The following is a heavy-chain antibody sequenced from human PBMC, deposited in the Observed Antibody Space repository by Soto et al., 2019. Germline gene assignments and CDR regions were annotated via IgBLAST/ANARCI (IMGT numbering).Heavy chain of an antibody. V-gene: IGHV3-33*01. CDR1: GFTFSSYG. CDR2: VWYDGSDK. J-gene: IGHJ4*02. CDR3: ASDLGGVTDPFDY. Sequence: QVQLVESGGGVVQPGRSLRLSCAASGFTFSSYGMHWVRQAPGKGLEWVAVVWYDGSDKYYGDSVKGRFTISRDNSKNTLYLQMNSLRAEDTAVYYCASDLGGVTDPFDYWGQGTLVTVSS. D-gene: IGHD3-16*01.